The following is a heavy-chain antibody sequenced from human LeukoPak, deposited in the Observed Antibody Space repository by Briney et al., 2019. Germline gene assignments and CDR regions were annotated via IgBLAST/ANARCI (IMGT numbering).Heavy chain of an antibody. CDR2: MNPNSGNT. D-gene: IGHD3-10*01. CDR1: GYTFTSYD. J-gene: IGHJ6*02. V-gene: IGHV1-8*01. CDR3: ARDYGSGSYYPYYYYYYSMDV. Sequence: ASVKVSCKASGYTFTSYDINWVRQATGQGLEWMGWMNPNSGNTGYAQKFQGRVTMTRNTSISTAYMELSSLRSEDTAVYYCARDYGSGSYYPYYYYYYSMDVWGQGTTVTVSS.